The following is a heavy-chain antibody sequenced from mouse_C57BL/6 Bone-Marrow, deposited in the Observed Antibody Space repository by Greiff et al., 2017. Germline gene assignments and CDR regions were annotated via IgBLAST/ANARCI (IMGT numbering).Heavy chain of an antibody. Sequence: VQLQQPGAELVRPGSSVKLSCKASGYTFTSYWMHWVKQRPIQGLEWIGNINPSDSETHYNQKFKDKATLSVDKSSSTAYMQLSSLTSEDAAVYYCASNPYDYGSSYRALDYWGQGTSVTVSS. CDR3: ASNPYDYGSSYRALDY. CDR2: INPSDSET. CDR1: GYTFTSYW. D-gene: IGHD1-1*01. J-gene: IGHJ4*01. V-gene: IGHV1-52*01.